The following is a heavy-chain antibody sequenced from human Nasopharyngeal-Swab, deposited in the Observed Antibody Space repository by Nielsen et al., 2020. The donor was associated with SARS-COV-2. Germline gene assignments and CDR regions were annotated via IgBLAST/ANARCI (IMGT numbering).Heavy chain of an antibody. Sequence: TLSLTCTVSGGSISSGGYYWSWLRQHPGKGLEWIGYIYYSGSTYYNPSLKSRVTISVDTSKNQFSLKLSSVTAADTAVYYCARDRYDSSGYSYYYYGMDVWGQGTTVTVSS. CDR3: ARDRYDSSGYSYYYYGMDV. CDR1: GGSISSGGYY. J-gene: IGHJ6*02. V-gene: IGHV4-31*03. CDR2: IYYSGST. D-gene: IGHD3-22*01.